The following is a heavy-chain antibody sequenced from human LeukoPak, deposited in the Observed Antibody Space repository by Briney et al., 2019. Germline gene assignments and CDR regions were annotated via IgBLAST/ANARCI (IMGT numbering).Heavy chain of an antibody. Sequence: GGSLRLSCAASGFTFSDYYMSWIRQAPGKGLEWVSYISSSGSTKYYADSVKGGFTISRDNAKNSLYLQMNSLRAEDTAVYYCARGREREQLVVFRYYYYMDVWGKGTTVTVSS. V-gene: IGHV3-11*04. CDR3: ARGREREQLVVFRYYYYMDV. CDR1: GFTFSDYY. J-gene: IGHJ6*03. D-gene: IGHD6-13*01. CDR2: ISSSGSTK.